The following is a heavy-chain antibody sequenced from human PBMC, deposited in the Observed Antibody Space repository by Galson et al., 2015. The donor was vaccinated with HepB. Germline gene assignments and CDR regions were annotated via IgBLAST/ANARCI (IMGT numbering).Heavy chain of an antibody. D-gene: IGHD5-18*01. Sequence: LRLSCAASGFTFTNYWMSWVRQPPGKGLEWIGEINHSGSTNYNPSLKSRVTISVDTSENQFSLKLSSVTAADTAVYYCARGHTDSYGYDWGQGTLVTVSS. J-gene: IGHJ4*02. CDR2: INHSGST. CDR1: GFTFTNYW. V-gene: IGHV4-34*01. CDR3: ARGHTDSYGYD.